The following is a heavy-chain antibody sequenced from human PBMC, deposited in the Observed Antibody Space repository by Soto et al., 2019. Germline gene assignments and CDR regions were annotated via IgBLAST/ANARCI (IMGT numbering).Heavy chain of an antibody. CDR2: IYYSGST. Sequence: QVQLQEAGPGLVKPSQTLSLTCTVSGGSISSGGYYWSWIRQHPGKGLEWIGYIYYSGSTYYNPSLKSRVTISVATSKNQCSLKLSSVTAADTAVYYCARARPEEAAAFDYWGQGTLFTVSS. V-gene: IGHV4-31*03. CDR1: GGSISSGGYY. CDR3: ARARPEEAAAFDY. J-gene: IGHJ4*02. D-gene: IGHD6-13*01.